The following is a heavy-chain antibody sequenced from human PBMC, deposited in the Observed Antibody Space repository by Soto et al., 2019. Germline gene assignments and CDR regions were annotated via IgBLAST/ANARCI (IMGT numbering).Heavy chain of an antibody. CDR3: ARSEEDSDYYYYGLDV. Sequence: SRTLSHTCIISGGGGSSSSVAWNWVRQSPSRGLEWLGRTYYRSRWYSDFAVSVRGRIVINADTSKNQFSLQLNSVTPEDTAVYFCARSEEDSDYYYYGLDVWGQGTTVTVSS. J-gene: IGHJ6*02. CDR1: GGGGSSSSVA. D-gene: IGHD2-15*01. V-gene: IGHV6-1*01. CDR2: TYYRSRWYS.